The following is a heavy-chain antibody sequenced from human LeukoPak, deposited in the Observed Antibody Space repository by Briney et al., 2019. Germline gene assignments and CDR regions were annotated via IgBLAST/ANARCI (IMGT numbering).Heavy chain of an antibody. Sequence: GESLKISCKGSGYSFTSYWIGWVRQMPGKGLEWMGIIYPGDSDTRYSPSFQGQVTISADKSISTAYLQWSSLKASDTAMYYCARQGLPLGYCSSTSCSDNWFDPWGQATLVTVSS. CDR1: GYSFTSYW. V-gene: IGHV5-51*01. CDR3: ARQGLPLGYCSSTSCSDNWFDP. J-gene: IGHJ5*02. CDR2: IYPGDSDT. D-gene: IGHD2-2*01.